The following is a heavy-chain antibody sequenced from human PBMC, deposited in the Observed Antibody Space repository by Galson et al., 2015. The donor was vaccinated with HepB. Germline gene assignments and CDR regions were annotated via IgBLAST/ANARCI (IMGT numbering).Heavy chain of an antibody. CDR2: IYYSGST. Sequence: SETLSLTCTVSGGSISSYYWSWIRQPPGKGLEWIGYIYYSGSTNYNPSLKSRVTISVDTSKNQFSLKLSSVTAADTAVYYCARESGGGSSGDAFDIWGQGTMVTVSS. J-gene: IGHJ3*02. CDR1: GGSISSYY. CDR3: ARESGGGSSGDAFDI. D-gene: IGHD2-15*01. V-gene: IGHV4-59*12.